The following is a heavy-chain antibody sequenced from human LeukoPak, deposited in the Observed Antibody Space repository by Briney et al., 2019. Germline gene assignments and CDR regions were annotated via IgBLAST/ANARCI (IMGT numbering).Heavy chain of an antibody. D-gene: IGHD6-6*01. V-gene: IGHV1-2*02. Sequence: ASVKVSCKASGYTFTGYYMHWVRQAPGQGLDWMAYINPNTGGTHYAQKFQGRVTMTRDTSISTAYMELSKLTSDDTAVYFCAREYSTSKGTGRHDSFDVWGQGTLVTVSS. CDR2: INPNTGGT. CDR1: GYTFTGYY. J-gene: IGHJ3*01. CDR3: AREYSTSKGTGRHDSFDV.